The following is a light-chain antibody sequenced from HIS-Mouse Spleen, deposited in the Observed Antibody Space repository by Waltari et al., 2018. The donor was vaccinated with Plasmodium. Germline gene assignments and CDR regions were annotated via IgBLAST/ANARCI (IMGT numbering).Light chain of an antibody. CDR2: EVI. J-gene: IGLJ3*02. Sequence: QSALTQPASVSGSPGQSITISCTGTSSDVGGYNYVSWYQQHPGKAPKLMIYEVINRPSGVSNRFAGSKSGNTASLTSSGLQAEDEADYYCSSYTSSSTWVFGGGTKLTVL. V-gene: IGLV2-14*01. CDR1: SSDVGGYNY. CDR3: SSYTSSSTWV.